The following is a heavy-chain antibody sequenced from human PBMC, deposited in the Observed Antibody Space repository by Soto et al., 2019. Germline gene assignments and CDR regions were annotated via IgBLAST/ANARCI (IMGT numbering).Heavy chain of an antibody. V-gene: IGHV3-30-3*01. Sequence: GGSLRLSCAASGFTFSSYAMHWVRQAPGKGLEWVAVISYDGSNKYYADSVKGRFTISRDNSKNTLYLQMNSLRAEDTAVYYCASEIYGDYENWFDPWGQGTLVTVSS. J-gene: IGHJ5*02. CDR3: ASEIYGDYENWFDP. D-gene: IGHD4-17*01. CDR2: ISYDGSNK. CDR1: GFTFSSYA.